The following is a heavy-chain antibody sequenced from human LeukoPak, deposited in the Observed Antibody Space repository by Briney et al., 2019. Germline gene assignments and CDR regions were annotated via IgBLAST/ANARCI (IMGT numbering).Heavy chain of an antibody. D-gene: IGHD5-24*01. CDR3: AKYTMSTMYDQ. J-gene: IGHJ4*02. CDR1: GDSFSGGPYY. CDR2: IYYSGNT. Sequence: SETLSLTCTVSGDSFSGGPYYWGWIRQPPGKGLEWIAIIYYSGNTYYNPSLKSRVTMSLDTSKNQFSLRLSSVTAADTAVYYCAKYTMSTMYDQWGQGTLVTVSS. V-gene: IGHV4-39*07.